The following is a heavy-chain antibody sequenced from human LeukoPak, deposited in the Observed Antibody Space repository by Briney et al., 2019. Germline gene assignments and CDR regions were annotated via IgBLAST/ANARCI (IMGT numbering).Heavy chain of an antibody. Sequence: ASVKVSCKASGFTFSSYDIKWERQASGQGLEWMGWMNPNNGNTGYAQKFQGRVTMTRDTSISTAYMELRGLRSEDTAVYYCVRDGEGVAISVNYWFDPWGQGTLVTVSS. CDR1: GFTFSSYD. V-gene: IGHV1-8*01. D-gene: IGHD3-10*01. CDR3: VRDGEGVAISVNYWFDP. CDR2: MNPNNGNT. J-gene: IGHJ5*02.